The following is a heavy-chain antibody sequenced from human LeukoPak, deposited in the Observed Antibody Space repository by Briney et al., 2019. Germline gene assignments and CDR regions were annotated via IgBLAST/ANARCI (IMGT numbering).Heavy chain of an antibody. V-gene: IGHV3-74*01. Sequence: GGSLRLSCAASGFTFSNYWMHWVRQAPGKGLVWVSRIHSDGNSTNYADSVKGRFTISRDNAKNTLYLQMNSLRAEDTAVYYCAKVSPISPSGYLDYWGQGTPVTVSS. CDR3: AKVSPISPSGYLDY. CDR2: IHSDGNST. CDR1: GFTFSNYW. D-gene: IGHD3-3*01. J-gene: IGHJ4*02.